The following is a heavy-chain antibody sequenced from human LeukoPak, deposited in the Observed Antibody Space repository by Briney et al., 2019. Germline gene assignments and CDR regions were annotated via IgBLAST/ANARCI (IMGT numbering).Heavy chain of an antibody. D-gene: IGHD4-17*01. CDR2: MNPNSGNT. J-gene: IGHJ4*02. CDR3: ATQNDYGDKVHDY. V-gene: IGHV1-8*01. Sequence: ASVKVSCKASGYTFTSYDINWVRQAPGQGLEWMGWMNPNSGNTGYAQRFQGRVTMTRNTSISTAYMELSSLRSEDTAVYYCATQNDYGDKVHDYWGQGTLVTVSS. CDR1: GYTFTSYD.